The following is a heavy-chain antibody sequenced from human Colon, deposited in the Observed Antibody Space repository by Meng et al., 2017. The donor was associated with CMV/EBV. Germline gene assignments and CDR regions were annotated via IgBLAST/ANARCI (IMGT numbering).Heavy chain of an antibody. D-gene: IGHD6-13*01. J-gene: IGHJ6*02. CDR1: GFIFTSYA. Sequence: GESLKISCAASGFIFTSYAMNWVRQAPGKGLEWVSYISRSGSPMYYADSVTGRFTVSRDNAKNSLYLQLDSLRTEDTAVYYCARGGVAAGGEYYYHYGMDVWGQGTTVTVSS. CDR3: ARGGVAAGGEYYYHYGMDV. CDR2: ISRSGSPM. V-gene: IGHV3-48*03.